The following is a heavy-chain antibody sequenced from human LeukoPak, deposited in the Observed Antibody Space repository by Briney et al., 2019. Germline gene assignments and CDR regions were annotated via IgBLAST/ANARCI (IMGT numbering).Heavy chain of an antibody. V-gene: IGHV4-59*08. CDR1: GGSISSYY. J-gene: IGHJ4*02. D-gene: IGHD4-17*01. CDR2: IYYSGST. Sequence: SETLSLTCTVSGGSISSYYWSWIRQPPGKGLEWIGYIYYSGSTNYNPSLKSRVTISVDTSKNQFSLKLSSVTAADTAVYYCARQEHDYGPTDYWGQGTLVTVSS. CDR3: ARQEHDYGPTDY.